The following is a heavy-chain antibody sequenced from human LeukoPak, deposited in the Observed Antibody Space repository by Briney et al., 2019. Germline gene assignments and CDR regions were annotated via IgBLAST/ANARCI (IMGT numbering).Heavy chain of an antibody. D-gene: IGHD6-19*01. CDR3: ARLPGAVAGPY. Sequence: ASVKVSCKASGYTFTDYFMNWMRQAPGQRLEWMGRINPNSGGTNYAQKFQGGVTMTRDTSISTAYIELSRLRSDDTAVYYCARLPGAVAGPYWGQGTLVTVSS. CDR2: INPNSGGT. CDR1: GYTFTDYF. J-gene: IGHJ4*02. V-gene: IGHV1-2*06.